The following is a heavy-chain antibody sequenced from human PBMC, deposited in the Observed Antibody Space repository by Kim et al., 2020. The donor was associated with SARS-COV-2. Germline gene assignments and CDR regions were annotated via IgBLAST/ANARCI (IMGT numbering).Heavy chain of an antibody. V-gene: IGHV1-3*01. CDR3: ARTPQLWLRTNGAFDI. Sequence: ASVKVSCKASGYTFTSYAMHWVRQAPGQRLEWMGWINAGNGNTKYSQKFQGRVTITRDTSASTAYMELSSLRSEDTAVYYCARTPQLWLRTNGAFDIWGQGTMVTVSS. D-gene: IGHD5-18*01. J-gene: IGHJ3*02. CDR1: GYTFTSYA. CDR2: INAGNGNT.